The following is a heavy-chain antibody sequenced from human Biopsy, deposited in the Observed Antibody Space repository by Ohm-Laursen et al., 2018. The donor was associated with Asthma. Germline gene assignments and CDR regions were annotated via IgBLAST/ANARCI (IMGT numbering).Heavy chain of an antibody. J-gene: IGHJ6*02. CDR2: SSVYNGNT. Sequence: ASVKVSCKTSGYTFNSAGITWVRQAPGQGLEWMGWSSVYNGNTKVAQKLQDRVTMITDTSTSTAYMELRSLRSDNTAVYFCARAVDYSHYYGIDVWGQGTTVTVS. CDR1: GYTFNSAG. V-gene: IGHV1-18*01. D-gene: IGHD3-10*01. CDR3: ARAVDYSHYYGIDV.